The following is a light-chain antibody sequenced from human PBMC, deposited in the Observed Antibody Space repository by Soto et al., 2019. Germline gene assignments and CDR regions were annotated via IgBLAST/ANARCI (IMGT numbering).Light chain of an antibody. CDR1: QGIGND. J-gene: IGKJ1*01. V-gene: IGKV1-6*01. CDR2: AAS. Sequence: AIQMTQSPSSLSASVGDRVTITCRASQGIGNDLGWYQQKPGQAPKLLLNAASSLQSEVPSRFSGSASGTNFTLTISSLQPEDLATYYCLQDHIYPWTFGQGTKVDIK. CDR3: LQDHIYPWT.